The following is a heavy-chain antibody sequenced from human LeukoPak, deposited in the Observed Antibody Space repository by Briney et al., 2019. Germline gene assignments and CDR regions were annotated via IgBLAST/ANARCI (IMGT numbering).Heavy chain of an antibody. CDR1: GGSIGSSSYY. V-gene: IGHV4-39*01. Sequence: PSETLSLTCTVSGGSIGSSSYYWGWIRQPPGKGLEWIGSIYYSGSTYYSQSLKSRVTISVDTSKNQFSLKLNSVTAADTAVYYCARTSGSHGGFDPWGQGTLVTVSS. J-gene: IGHJ5*02. D-gene: IGHD1-26*01. CDR3: ARTSGSHGGFDP. CDR2: IYYSGST.